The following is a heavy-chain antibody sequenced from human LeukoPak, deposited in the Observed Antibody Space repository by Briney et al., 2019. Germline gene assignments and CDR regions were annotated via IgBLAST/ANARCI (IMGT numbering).Heavy chain of an antibody. CDR1: GGTFSSYA. V-gene: IGHV1-69*04. D-gene: IGHD4-17*01. J-gene: IGHJ4*02. Sequence: AASVKVSCKAPGGTFSSYAISWVRQAPGQGLEWMGRIIPILGIANYAQKFQGRVTITADKSTSTAYMELSSLRSEDTAVYYCARDSSQYGDFFDYWGQGTLVTVSS. CDR3: ARDSSQYGDFFDY. CDR2: IIPILGIA.